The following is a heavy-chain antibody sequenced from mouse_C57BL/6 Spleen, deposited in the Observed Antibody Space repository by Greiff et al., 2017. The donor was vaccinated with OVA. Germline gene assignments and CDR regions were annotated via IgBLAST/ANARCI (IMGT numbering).Heavy chain of an antibody. Sequence: QVQLQQSGPELVKPGVSVKISCKASGYAFSSSRMNWVKQRPGKGLEWIGRIYPGDGDTNYNGKFKGKATLTADKSSSTAYMQLSSLTSEDSAVYFCARSGLTGTVDYWGQGTTLTVSS. D-gene: IGHD4-1*01. CDR3: ARSGLTGTVDY. V-gene: IGHV1-82*01. J-gene: IGHJ2*01. CDR1: GYAFSSSR. CDR2: IYPGDGDT.